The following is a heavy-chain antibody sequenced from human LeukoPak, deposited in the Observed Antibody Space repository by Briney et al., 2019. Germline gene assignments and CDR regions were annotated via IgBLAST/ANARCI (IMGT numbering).Heavy chain of an antibody. Sequence: GGSLRLSCAASGFTFSSYAMHWVRQAPGKGLEWVAVISYDGSNKYYADSVKGRFTISRDNSKNTLYLQMNSLRAEDTAVYYCARGWGSSSSGGFDPWGQGTLVTVSS. CDR3: ARGWGSSSSGGFDP. V-gene: IGHV3-30-3*01. J-gene: IGHJ5*02. CDR1: GFTFSSYA. CDR2: ISYDGSNK. D-gene: IGHD6-6*01.